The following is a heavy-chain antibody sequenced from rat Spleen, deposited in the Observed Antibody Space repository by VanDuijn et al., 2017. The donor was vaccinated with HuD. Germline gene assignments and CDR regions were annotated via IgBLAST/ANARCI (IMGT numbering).Heavy chain of an antibody. J-gene: IGHJ1*01. CDR3: TSMFTTDYYWYFDF. D-gene: IGHD1-6*01. CDR2: IGSSGGDT. Sequence: EVQLVESGGGLVQPGRSLKLSCAASGFTFNSFPMAWVRQAPTKGLEWVATIGSSGGDTFYRDSVQGRFTVSRDNAKNTLYLQMNSLRSEDTATYYCTSMFTTDYYWYFDFWGPGTMVTVSS. CDR1: GFTFNSFP. V-gene: IGHV5-46*01.